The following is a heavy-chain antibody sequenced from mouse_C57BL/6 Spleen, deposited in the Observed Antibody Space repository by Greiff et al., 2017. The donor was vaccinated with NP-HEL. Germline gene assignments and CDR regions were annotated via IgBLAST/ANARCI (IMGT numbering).Heavy chain of an antibody. CDR3: TTNDGYYVGFAY. CDR2: IDPENGDT. Sequence: EVKLMESGAELVRPGASVKLSCTASGFNIKDDYMHWVKQRPEQGLEWIGWIDPENGDTEYASKFQGKATITADTSSNTAYLQLSSLTSEDTAVYYCTTNDGYYVGFAYWGQGTLVTVSA. J-gene: IGHJ3*01. D-gene: IGHD2-3*01. CDR1: GFNIKDDY. V-gene: IGHV14-4*01.